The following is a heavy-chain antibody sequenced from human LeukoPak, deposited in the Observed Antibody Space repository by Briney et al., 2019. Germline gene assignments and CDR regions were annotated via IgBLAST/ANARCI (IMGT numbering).Heavy chain of an antibody. CDR1: GFTFSDYY. CDR2: ISSSGSTI. CDR3: ARRNYDFWSATYYFDY. V-gene: IGHV3-11*04. J-gene: IGHJ4*02. Sequence: PGXSLRLSCAASGFTFSDYYMSWIRQAPGKGLEWVSYISSSGSTIYYADSVKSRFTISRDNAKNSLYLQMNSLRAEDTSVYYCARRNYDFWSATYYFDYWGQGTLVTVSS. D-gene: IGHD3-3*01.